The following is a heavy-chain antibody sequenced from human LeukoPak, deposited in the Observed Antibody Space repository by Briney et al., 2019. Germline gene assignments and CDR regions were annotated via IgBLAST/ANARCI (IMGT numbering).Heavy chain of an antibody. V-gene: IGHV1-8*03. CDR1: GYTCTSYD. CDR2: MNPKSGNT. D-gene: IGHD6-13*01. CDR3: ARVTGSSWYGYYYYDMDV. J-gene: IGHJ6*03. Sequence: ASVKVSCKASGYTCTSYDINWVRHVTGQGLEWMGWMNPKSGNTGYAQKFQGRVTITRNTSISTAYMELRSLRSDDTAVYYCARVTGSSWYGYYYYDMDVWGKGTTVTIS.